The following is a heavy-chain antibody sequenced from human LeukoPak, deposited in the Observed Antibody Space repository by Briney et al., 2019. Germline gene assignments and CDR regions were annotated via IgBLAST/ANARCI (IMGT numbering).Heavy chain of an antibody. Sequence: PGGSLRLSCTASGSTFSSYAMTWVRQAPGKGLECVSVISGIGTTTYYADSVKGRFTISRDNSKNTLFLQMNSLRVEDTATYYCTKKRTTSVTDWFDPWGQGTLVTVPS. CDR1: GSTFSSYA. D-gene: IGHD4-17*01. V-gene: IGHV3-23*01. CDR3: TKKRTTSVTDWFDP. CDR2: ISGIGTTT. J-gene: IGHJ5*02.